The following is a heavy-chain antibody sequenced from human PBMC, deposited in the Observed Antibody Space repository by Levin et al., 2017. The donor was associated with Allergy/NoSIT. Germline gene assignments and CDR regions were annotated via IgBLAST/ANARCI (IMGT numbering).Heavy chain of an antibody. CDR1: GFPFSSYD. V-gene: IGHV3-23*01. CDR3: AKGMYVVWFGESRTRVY. J-gene: IGHJ4*02. D-gene: IGHD3-10*01. CDR2: ISGSGGST. Sequence: GGSLRLSCAGSGFPFSSYDMSWVRQAPGKGLEWVSAISGSGGSTYYADSVKGRFTISRDNSKNTLSLQMNSLRAEDTAVYYCAKGMYVVWFGESRTRVYRGQGTLVTVSS.